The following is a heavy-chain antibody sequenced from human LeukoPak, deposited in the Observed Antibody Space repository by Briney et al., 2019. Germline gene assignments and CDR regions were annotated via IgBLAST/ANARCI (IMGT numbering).Heavy chain of an antibody. D-gene: IGHD3-10*01. J-gene: IGHJ4*02. Sequence: PGGSLRLSCAASGFTFDDYTIRWVRQAPGKGLEWVSLISWDGTRTYYADSVKGRFTISRDSSRDSLYLQMNSLRTGDTAFYYCAKDAGGLASITNYFDYWGQGTLVTVSS. V-gene: IGHV3-43*01. CDR2: ISWDGTRT. CDR3: AKDAGGLASITNYFDY. CDR1: GFTFDDYT.